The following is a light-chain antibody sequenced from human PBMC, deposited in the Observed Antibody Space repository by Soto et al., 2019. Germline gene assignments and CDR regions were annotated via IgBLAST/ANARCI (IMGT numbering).Light chain of an antibody. Sequence: AIQMTQSPSSPSASVGDRVTISCLASQGIGNALGWYQQKPGKAPKLLIYEASSLESGVPSRFSGSGSGTEFTLTIGGLQPDDFATYFCQQFNSYPITFGQGTRLEI. CDR3: QQFNSYPIT. CDR2: EAS. J-gene: IGKJ5*01. CDR1: QGIGNA. V-gene: IGKV1-13*02.